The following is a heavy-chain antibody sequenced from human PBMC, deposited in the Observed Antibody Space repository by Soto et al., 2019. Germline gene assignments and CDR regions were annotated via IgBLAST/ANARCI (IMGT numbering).Heavy chain of an antibody. CDR1: GGTFSSYA. V-gene: IGHV1-69*12. J-gene: IGHJ6*02. Sequence: QVQLVQSGAEVKKPGSSVKVSCKASGGTFSSYAISWVRQAPGQGLEWMGGIIPIFGTANYAQKFQGRVTITADESTSTADMELSSLRSEDTAVYYCAREKSRGYNWNDGDYYCGMDVWGQGTTVTVSS. CDR2: IIPIFGTA. CDR3: AREKSRGYNWNDGDYYCGMDV. D-gene: IGHD1-20*01.